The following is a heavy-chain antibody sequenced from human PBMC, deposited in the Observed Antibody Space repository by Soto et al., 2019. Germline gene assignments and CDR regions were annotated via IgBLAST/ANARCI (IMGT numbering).Heavy chain of an antibody. CDR2: ISSSGSTI. CDR3: AREGASGYSGYDPEYYFDY. Sequence: GGSLRLSCAASGFTFSSYEMNWVRQAPGKGLEWVSYISSSGSTIYYADSVKGRFTISRDNAKNSLYLQMNSLRAEDTAVYYCAREGASGYSGYDPEYYFDYWGHGTLVTVSS. V-gene: IGHV3-48*03. D-gene: IGHD5-12*01. J-gene: IGHJ4*01. CDR1: GFTFSSYE.